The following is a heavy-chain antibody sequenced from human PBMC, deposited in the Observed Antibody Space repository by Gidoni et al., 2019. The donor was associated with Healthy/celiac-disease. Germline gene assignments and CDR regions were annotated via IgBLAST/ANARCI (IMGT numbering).Heavy chain of an antibody. V-gene: IGHV4-59*01. CDR1: GGSLSSYY. Sequence: QVQLQESDPGLVTPSETLSLPCTVSGGSLSSYYWSWSRQPPGKGLEWIGYSYYSGSTNYNPSLKSRVTISVDTSKNQFSLKLSSVTAADTAVYYCASGDSSGYYYGYFDYWGQGTLVTVSS. CDR2: SYYSGST. CDR3: ASGDSSGYYYGYFDY. J-gene: IGHJ4*02. D-gene: IGHD3-22*01.